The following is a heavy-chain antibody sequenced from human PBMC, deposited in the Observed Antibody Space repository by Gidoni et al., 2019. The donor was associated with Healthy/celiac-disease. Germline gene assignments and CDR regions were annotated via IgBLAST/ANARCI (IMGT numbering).Heavy chain of an antibody. V-gene: IGHV3-30*18. J-gene: IGHJ3*02. D-gene: IGHD4-17*01. CDR1: GFTFSSYG. Sequence: QVQLVESGGGVVQPGRSLRLSCAASGFTFSSYGMHWVRQAPGKGLEWVAVISYDGSNKYYADSVKGRFTISRDNSKNTLYLQMNSLRAEDTAVYYCAKRHYDTVTTFLEAFDIWGQGTMVTVSS. CDR3: AKRHYDTVTTFLEAFDI. CDR2: ISYDGSNK.